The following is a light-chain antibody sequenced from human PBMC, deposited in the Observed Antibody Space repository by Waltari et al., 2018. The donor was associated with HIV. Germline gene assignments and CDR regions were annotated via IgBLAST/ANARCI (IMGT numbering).Light chain of an antibody. J-gene: IGLJ1*01. V-gene: IGLV8-61*01. CDR1: SGSVSTIYY. CDR3: VLDMGGGIYV. Sequence: QTVVTQEPSFSVSPGGTVTLTCGLSSGSVSTIYYPSWYQQTPGQAPRTLIYITNIRSSGVPDRFSGSSLGNKAARTITGAQADDDCDYYCVLDMGGGIYVFGSGTKVTVL. CDR2: ITN.